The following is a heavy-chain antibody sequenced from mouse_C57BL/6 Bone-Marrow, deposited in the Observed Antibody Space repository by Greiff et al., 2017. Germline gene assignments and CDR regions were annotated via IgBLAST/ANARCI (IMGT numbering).Heavy chain of an antibody. D-gene: IGHD2-1*01. CDR2: INPSNGGT. CDR1: GYTFTSYW. V-gene: IGHV1-53*01. J-gene: IGHJ1*03. Sequence: QVQLQQPGPELVKPGASVKMSCKASGYTFTSYWMHWVKQRPGQGLEWIGNINPSNGGTNYNEKFKSKATLTVDKSSSTAYMQLSSLTSEDSAVYYCARYGNFHWYFDVWGTGTTVTVSS. CDR3: ARYGNFHWYFDV.